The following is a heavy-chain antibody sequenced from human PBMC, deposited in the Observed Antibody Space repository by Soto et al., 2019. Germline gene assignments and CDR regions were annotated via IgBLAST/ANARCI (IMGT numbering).Heavy chain of an antibody. CDR2: IWYDGSNK. D-gene: IGHD3-10*01. V-gene: IGHV3-33*01. CDR3: ARDRRDITMVRGDGGMDV. J-gene: IGHJ6*02. Sequence: VAVIWYDGSNKYYADSVKGRFTISRDNSKNTLYLQMNSLRAEDTAVYYCARDRRDITMVRGDGGMDVWGQGTTVTVSS.